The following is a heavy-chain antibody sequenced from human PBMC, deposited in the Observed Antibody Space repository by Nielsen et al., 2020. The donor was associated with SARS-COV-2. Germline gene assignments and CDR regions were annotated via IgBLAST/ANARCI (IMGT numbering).Heavy chain of an antibody. CDR3: ARESHYGDYGGAFDI. D-gene: IGHD4-17*01. J-gene: IGHJ3*02. CDR2: ISYDGSNK. CDR1: GFTFSIYA. Sequence: GESLKISCAASGFTFSIYAMHWVRQAPGKGLEWVTVISYDGSNKYYADSVKGRFTISRDNPKNTLYLQMNSLRAEDTAVYYCARESHYGDYGGAFDIWGQGTMVTVSS. V-gene: IGHV3-30*03.